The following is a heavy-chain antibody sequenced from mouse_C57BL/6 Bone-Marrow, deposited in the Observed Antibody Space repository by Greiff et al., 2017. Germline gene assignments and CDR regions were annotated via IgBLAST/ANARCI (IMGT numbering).Heavy chain of an antibody. D-gene: IGHD1-1*01. Sequence: DVKLVESGPGLVKPSQSLSLTCSVTGYSITSGYYWNWIRQFPGNKLEWMGYISYDGSNNYNPSLKNRISITRDTSKNQFFLKLNSVTTEDTATYYCARDSTTVVGYYAMDYWGQGTSVTVSS. J-gene: IGHJ4*01. CDR3: ARDSTTVVGYYAMDY. CDR1: GYSITSGYY. V-gene: IGHV3-6*01. CDR2: ISYDGSN.